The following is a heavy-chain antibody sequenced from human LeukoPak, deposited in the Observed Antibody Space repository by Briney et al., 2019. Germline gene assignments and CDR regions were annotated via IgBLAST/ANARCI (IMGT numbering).Heavy chain of an antibody. V-gene: IGHV3-23*01. CDR3: ARGVMAARLYYFDY. J-gene: IGHJ4*02. Sequence: GGSLRLSCAASGFSFSSHPRNWVRQAPGKGLEWVSGITGSGDYTYYIDSVQGRFTISRDNSKNMLFLQMNSLRAEDTAVYYCARGVMAARLYYFDYWGRGILVTVSS. CDR1: GFSFSSHP. D-gene: IGHD2-21*01. CDR2: ITGSGDYT.